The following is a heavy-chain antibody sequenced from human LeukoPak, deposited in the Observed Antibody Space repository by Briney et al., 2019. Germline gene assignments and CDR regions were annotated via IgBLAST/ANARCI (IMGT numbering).Heavy chain of an antibody. D-gene: IGHD5-12*01. J-gene: IGHJ3*02. V-gene: IGHV1-46*01. CDR3: AFIIVARDAFDI. CDR2: INPSGGST. CDR1: GYTFTSYY. Sequence: ASVKVSCKASGYTFTSYYMHWVRQAPGQGLEWMGIINPSGGSTSYAQKFQGRVTMTRDTSTSTVYMELSSLRSEDTAVYYCAFIIVARDAFDIWGQGTMVTVSS.